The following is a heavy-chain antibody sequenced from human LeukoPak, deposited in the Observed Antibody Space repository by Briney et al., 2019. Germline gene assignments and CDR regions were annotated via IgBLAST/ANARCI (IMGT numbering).Heavy chain of an antibody. V-gene: IGHV3-23*01. Sequence: PGGSLRLSCAVSGFTLSSYAMNWVRQAPGKGLEWVSSIGSVNGRTYYADSVKGRFTISRDNSKNTLYLQMNSLRAEDTAVYYCAKGGRAVAGPYWGQGTLVTVSS. CDR2: IGSVNGRT. CDR3: AKGGRAVAGPY. J-gene: IGHJ4*02. D-gene: IGHD6-19*01. CDR1: GFTLSSYA.